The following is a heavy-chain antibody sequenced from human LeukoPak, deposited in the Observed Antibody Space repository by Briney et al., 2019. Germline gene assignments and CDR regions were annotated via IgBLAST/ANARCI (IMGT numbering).Heavy chain of an antibody. CDR1: GGSIYSHSYY. CDR2: VYYDGTS. Sequence: PSETLSLTCTVSGGSIYSHSYYWGWIRQPPGKGLEWIGSVYYDGTSYSNPSLKSRVGVFVDTSRDQFSLDLDFVTAADTALYYCVRHVSTNTGYFDSCGQGTLVSVSS. V-gene: IGHV4-39*01. D-gene: IGHD5-24*01. CDR3: VRHVSTNTGYFDS. J-gene: IGHJ4*02.